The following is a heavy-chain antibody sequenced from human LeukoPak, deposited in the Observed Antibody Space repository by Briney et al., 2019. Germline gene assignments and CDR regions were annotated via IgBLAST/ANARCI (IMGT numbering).Heavy chain of an antibody. CDR3: TRREDGNNPSFDY. CDR2: IRSKAKSYAT. D-gene: IGHD5-24*01. Sequence: GGPLKLSCAASGFTFSGSAVHWVRQASGKGLEWVGRIRSKAKSYATGYAASVRGRFTISRDDSKNTAYLQMNSLRTEDTAVYYCTRREDGNNPSFDYWGQGTLVTVSS. CDR1: GFTFSGSA. V-gene: IGHV3-73*01. J-gene: IGHJ4*02.